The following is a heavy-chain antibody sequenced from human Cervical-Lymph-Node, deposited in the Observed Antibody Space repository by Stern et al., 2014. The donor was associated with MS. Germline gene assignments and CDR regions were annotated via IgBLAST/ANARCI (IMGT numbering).Heavy chain of an antibody. D-gene: IGHD5-12*01. V-gene: IGHV3-48*02. CDR1: GFPFSTSG. Sequence: EVQLVESGGGLVQPGGSLRLSCDTSGFPFSTSGMGWVRQAPGKGLEWVSFVSAGGDTTHYADSVEGRFTISRDQAGNSLHLQMHSLRDEDTAMYYCARTWLENTFDRWGQGTLVTVSS. J-gene: IGHJ4*02. CDR2: VSAGGDTT. CDR3: ARTWLENTFDR.